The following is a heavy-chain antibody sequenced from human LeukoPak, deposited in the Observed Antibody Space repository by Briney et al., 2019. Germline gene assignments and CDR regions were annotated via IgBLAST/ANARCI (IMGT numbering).Heavy chain of an antibody. D-gene: IGHD4-17*01. Sequence: SETLSLTCTVSGGSISSYSWGWIRQPPGKGLEWIGSIHYSGSTNYNPSLKSRVTISVDTSKNQFSLKLSSVTATDTAVYYCARRVASDYAWVWGQGTLVTVSS. CDR2: IHYSGST. V-gene: IGHV4-59*08. J-gene: IGHJ4*02. CDR3: ARRVASDYAWV. CDR1: GGSISSYS.